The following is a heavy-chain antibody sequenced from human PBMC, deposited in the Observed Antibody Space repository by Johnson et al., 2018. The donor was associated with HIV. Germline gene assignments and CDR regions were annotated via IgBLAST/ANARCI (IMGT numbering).Heavy chain of an antibody. CDR2: IYSGGST. D-gene: IGHD6-13*01. J-gene: IGHJ3*02. Sequence: VHLVESGGGLVQPGGSLRLSCAASGFTVSSNYMSWVRQAPGKGLEWVSVIYSGGSTYYADPVQGRFTISRDNSKKTLYLQMNSLRAEDTAVYYCARETGYSSSWHAFDMWGQGTMVTVSS. CDR1: GFTVSSNY. V-gene: IGHV3-66*01. CDR3: ARETGYSSSWHAFDM.